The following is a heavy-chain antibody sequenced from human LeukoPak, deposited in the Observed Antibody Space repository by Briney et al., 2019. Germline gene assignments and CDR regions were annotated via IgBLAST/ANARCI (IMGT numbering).Heavy chain of an antibody. CDR1: GFTFSGSA. V-gene: IGHV3-73*01. D-gene: IGHD4-17*01. CDR2: IRSKANSYAT. Sequence: PGGSLKLSCAASGFTFSGSAMHWVRQASGKGLEWVGRIRSKANSYATAYAASVKGRFTISRDDSKNTAYLQMNSLKTEDTAVYYYTRLTVTSLARDYWGQGTLVTVSS. J-gene: IGHJ4*02. CDR3: TRLTVTSLARDY.